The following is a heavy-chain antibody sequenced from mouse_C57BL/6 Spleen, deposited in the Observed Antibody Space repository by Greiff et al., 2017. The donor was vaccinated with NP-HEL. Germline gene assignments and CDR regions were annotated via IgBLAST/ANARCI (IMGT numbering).Heavy chain of an antibody. CDR3: ARWVTTVGFDY. V-gene: IGHV1-61*01. J-gene: IGHJ2*01. CDR2: IYPSDSET. Sequence: QVQLQQPGAELVRPGSSVKLSCKASGYTFTSYWMDWVKQRPGQGLEWIGNIYPSDSETHYNQKFKDKATLTVDKSSSTAYMQLSSLTSEDSAVYYCARWVTTVGFDYWGQGTTLTVSS. D-gene: IGHD1-1*01. CDR1: GYTFTSYW.